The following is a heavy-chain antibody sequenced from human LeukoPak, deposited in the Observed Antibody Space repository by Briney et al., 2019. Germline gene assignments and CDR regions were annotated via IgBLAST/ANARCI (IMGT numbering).Heavy chain of an antibody. J-gene: IGHJ3*01. V-gene: IGHV4-39*02. Sequence: SETLSLTCTVSGGSISSGSYYWGWIRQPPGKGLEWIGSIYYSGSTYYNPSLKSRVTIAVDTSKNQFSLKLSSVTAADTAVYYCARDGILPTQWGQGTMVTVSS. CDR3: ARDGILPTQ. CDR1: GGSISSGSYY. D-gene: IGHD1-14*01. CDR2: IYYSGST.